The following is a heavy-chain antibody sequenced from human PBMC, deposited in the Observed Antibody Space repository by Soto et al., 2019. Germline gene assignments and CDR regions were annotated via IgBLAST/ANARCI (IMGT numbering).Heavy chain of an antibody. Sequence: XVKVSCKASGYTFTSYGISWVRRAPGQGLEWMGWISAYNGNTNYAQKLQGRVTMTTDTSTSTAYMELRSTRSDDTAVYYCARDGPMDRAFDIWGQGTMVTVSS. CDR3: ARDGPMDRAFDI. CDR1: GYTFTSYG. V-gene: IGHV1-18*01. CDR2: ISAYNGNT. J-gene: IGHJ3*02. D-gene: IGHD3-10*01.